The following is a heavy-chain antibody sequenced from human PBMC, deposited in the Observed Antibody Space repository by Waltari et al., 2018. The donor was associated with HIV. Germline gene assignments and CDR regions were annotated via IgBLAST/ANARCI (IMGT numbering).Heavy chain of an antibody. CDR1: GYTFTDYY. CDR3: ARDLMIVVAYFDY. Sequence: QVQLVQSGAEVKKPGASVKVSCKASGYTFTDYYMQRVRQASGKGLGWSGWINPNSGGTNYAQRFQGRVTMTRDTSISTAYMELSRLRSDDTAVYYCARDLMIVVAYFDYWGQGTLVTVSS. CDR2: INPNSGGT. D-gene: IGHD3-22*01. J-gene: IGHJ4*02. V-gene: IGHV1-2*02.